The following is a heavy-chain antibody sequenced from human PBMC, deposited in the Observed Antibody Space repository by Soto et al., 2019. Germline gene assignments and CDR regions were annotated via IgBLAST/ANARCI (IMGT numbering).Heavy chain of an antibody. CDR2: ISSSGSTI. CDR3: AVWYYDILTGYYGFDY. Sequence: VQLVESGGGLVQPGGSLRLSCAASGFTFSSYEMNWVRQAPGKGLEGVSYISSSGSTIYYAVSVKGRFTISRDNAKNSLYLQMNSLRAEDTAVYYCAVWYYDILTGYYGFDYWGQGTLVTVSS. D-gene: IGHD3-9*01. CDR1: GFTFSSYE. V-gene: IGHV3-48*03. J-gene: IGHJ4*02.